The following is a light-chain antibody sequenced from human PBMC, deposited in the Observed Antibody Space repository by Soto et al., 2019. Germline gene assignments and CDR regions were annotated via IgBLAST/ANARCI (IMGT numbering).Light chain of an antibody. V-gene: IGKV3-20*01. CDR2: GAS. J-gene: IGKJ1*01. CDR3: QQYGSSPPT. CDR1: QSVSSNY. Sequence: EIVLTQSPGTLSLSPGERATLSCRASQSVSSNYFAWYRRKPGQAPSLLIYGASTRATGIPGRFSGSGSGTDFTLTITRLEPEDFAVYYCQQYGSSPPTFGQGTKVEFK.